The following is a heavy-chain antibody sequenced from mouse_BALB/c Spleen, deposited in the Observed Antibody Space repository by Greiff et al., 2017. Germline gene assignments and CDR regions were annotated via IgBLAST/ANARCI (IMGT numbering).Heavy chain of an antibody. CDR1: GYSITSGYY. V-gene: IGHV3-6*02. CDR3: AREGDYGNLAY. D-gene: IGHD2-1*01. J-gene: IGHJ3*01. CDR2: ISYDGSN. Sequence: ESGPGLVKPSQSLSLTCSVTGYSITSGYYWNWIRQFPGNKLEWMGYISYDGSNNYNPSLKNRISITRDTSKNQFFLKLNSVTTEDTATYYCAREGDYGNLAYWGQGTLVTVSA.